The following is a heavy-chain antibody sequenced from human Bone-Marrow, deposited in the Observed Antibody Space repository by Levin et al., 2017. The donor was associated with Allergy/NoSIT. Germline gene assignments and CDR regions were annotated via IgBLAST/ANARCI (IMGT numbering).Heavy chain of an antibody. CDR2: ISSSSSYT. CDR3: ARDRERPASIAAAGGYSYYYYGMDV. D-gene: IGHD6-13*01. Sequence: GESLKISCAASGFSFSDYYMSWIRQAPGKGLEWVSYISSSSSYTNYADSVKGRFTISRDNAKNSLYLQMNSLRAEDTAVYYCARDRERPASIAAAGGYSYYYYGMDVWGQGTTVTVSS. J-gene: IGHJ6*02. CDR1: GFSFSDYY. V-gene: IGHV3-11*05.